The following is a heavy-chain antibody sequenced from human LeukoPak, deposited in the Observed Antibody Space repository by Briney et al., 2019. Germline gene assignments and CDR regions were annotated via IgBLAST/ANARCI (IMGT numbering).Heavy chain of an antibody. CDR1: GVSMRSYY. V-gene: IGHV4-59*01. D-gene: IGHD5-12*01. CDR3: TRGGWLRFDY. Sequence: SETLSLTCTVFGVSMRSYYWSWIRQPPGKGLEWIGYVFSSGSTDYNPSLKSRVTMSVVTSRNQFSLNLRSVTAADTAVYYCTRGGWLRFDYWGQGILVTVSS. J-gene: IGHJ4*02. CDR2: VFSSGST.